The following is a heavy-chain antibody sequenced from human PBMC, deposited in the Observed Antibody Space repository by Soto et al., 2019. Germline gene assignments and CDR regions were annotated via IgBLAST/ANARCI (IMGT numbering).Heavy chain of an antibody. V-gene: IGHV3-74*01. CDR1: GFTFSSYW. D-gene: IGHD3-22*01. CDR3: ARVPTYYYDSSGENAFDI. Sequence: EVQLVESGGGLVQPGGSLRLSCEASGFTFSSYWMHWVRQAPGKGLVWVSRINSDGSSTSYADSVKGRFTISRDNAKNTLYLQMNSLRAEDTAVYYCARVPTYYYDSSGENAFDIWGQGTMVTVSS. J-gene: IGHJ3*02. CDR2: INSDGSST.